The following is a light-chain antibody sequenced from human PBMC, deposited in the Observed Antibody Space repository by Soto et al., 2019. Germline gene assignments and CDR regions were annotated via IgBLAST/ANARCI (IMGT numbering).Light chain of an antibody. CDR2: SIS. V-gene: IGKV3-20*01. CDR1: QTITGRS. J-gene: IGKJ1*01. Sequence: IVLTQSPATLSLSPGERATLSCRASQTITGRSLAWYQQKPGQAPRLLVTSISNRATGIPDRFSGSGSGADFTLTISRLEPEDFAVYYCQQYQISRTFGQGTKV. CDR3: QQYQISRT.